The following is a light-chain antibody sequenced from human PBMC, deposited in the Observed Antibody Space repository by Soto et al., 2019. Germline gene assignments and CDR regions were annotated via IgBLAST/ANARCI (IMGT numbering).Light chain of an antibody. CDR3: QQYGTSPLLT. J-gene: IGKJ4*01. Sequence: EIVLTQSPGTLSLSPGERATLSCRASQSVSSSYLAWYQQKPGQAPRLLIYGASSRATGITDRFSGSGSGTDFTLTISRLEPEDVAVYYCQQYGTSPLLTFGGGTKVEIK. CDR1: QSVSSSY. CDR2: GAS. V-gene: IGKV3-20*01.